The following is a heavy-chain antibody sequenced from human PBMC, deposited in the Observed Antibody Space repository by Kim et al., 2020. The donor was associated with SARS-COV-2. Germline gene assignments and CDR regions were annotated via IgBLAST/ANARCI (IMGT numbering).Heavy chain of an antibody. CDR2: IYSGGST. CDR1: GFTVSSNY. D-gene: IGHD3-22*01. J-gene: IGHJ3*02. CDR3: ARDRLFCAFDI. V-gene: IGHV3-53*01. Sequence: GGSLRLSCAASGFTVSSNYMSWVRQAPGKGLEWVSDIYSGGSTYYADSLKGRFTISRDNSKNTLYLQMNSLRAEDTAVYYCARDRLFCAFDIWGQGTMVTVSS.